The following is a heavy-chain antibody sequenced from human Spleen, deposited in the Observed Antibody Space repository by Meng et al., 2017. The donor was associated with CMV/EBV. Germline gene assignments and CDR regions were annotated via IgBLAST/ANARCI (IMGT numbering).Heavy chain of an antibody. CDR2: IYWDDDE. D-gene: IGHD3-10*01. CDR1: SLGSTGVA. Sequence: SLGSTGVAVGWIRQPPGKALEWLALIYWDDDERYSPSLKTRLTITKDTSKNQVVLTMTNVDPVDTGTYFCAHSSYYYRSGSYYPFEYWGQGTLVTVSS. CDR3: AHSSYYYRSGSYYPFEY. J-gene: IGHJ4*02. V-gene: IGHV2-5*02.